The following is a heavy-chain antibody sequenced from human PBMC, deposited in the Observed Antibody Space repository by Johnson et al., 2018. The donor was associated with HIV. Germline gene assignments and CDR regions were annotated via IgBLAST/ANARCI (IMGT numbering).Heavy chain of an antibody. CDR2: ISGSGGTI. CDR3: ASGYCSSTSCYGRKLLDDAFDI. D-gene: IGHD2-2*03. J-gene: IGHJ3*02. V-gene: IGHV3-11*04. CDR1: GFSFSDYY. Sequence: QVQLVESGGGLVKPGGSLRLSCTASGFSFSDYYMSWIRQAPGEGLEWVSYISGSGGTIYNADSVKGRFTISRDNAKNSLYLQMNSLRAEDTAVYYCASGYCSSTSCYGRKLLDDAFDIWGQGTM.